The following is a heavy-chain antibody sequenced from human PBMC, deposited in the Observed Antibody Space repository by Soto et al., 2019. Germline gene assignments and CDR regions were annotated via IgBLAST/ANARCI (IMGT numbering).Heavy chain of an antibody. CDR1: GYTFTNYG. V-gene: IGHV1-18*04. CDR3: ARDDSSNWGKDEY. Sequence: ASVKVSCKASGYTFTNYGFSWVRQAPGQGLEWMGWISAYNGNTNSAQKFQGRVTMTTDTSTSTAYMELMSLRSDDTAVHYCARDDSSNWGKDEYWGQGTLVTVSS. J-gene: IGHJ4*02. CDR2: ISAYNGNT. D-gene: IGHD6-13*01.